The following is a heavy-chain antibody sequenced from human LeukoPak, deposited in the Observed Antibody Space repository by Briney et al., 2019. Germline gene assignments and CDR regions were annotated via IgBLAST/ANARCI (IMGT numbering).Heavy chain of an antibody. V-gene: IGHV4-39*07. D-gene: IGHD3-9*01. CDR2: TFYLGST. CDR1: GGSISSSGYY. CDR3: ARIDYDLLTGFDY. J-gene: IGHJ4*02. Sequence: PSETLSLTCTVSGGSISSSGYYWGWIRHPPGKGLEWIGSTFYLGSTYYNPSLKSRVSISGDTSKNQFSLRLSSLTAADTAVYYCARIDYDLLTGFDYWGQGTLVTVSS.